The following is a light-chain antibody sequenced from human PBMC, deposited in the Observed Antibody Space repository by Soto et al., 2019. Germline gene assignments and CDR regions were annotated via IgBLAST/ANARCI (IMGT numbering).Light chain of an antibody. Sequence: EIVMTQSPATLSVSPGERATLSCRASQSVSSNLAWYQQKPGQAPRLLIYAASTRATGIPARFSGSGSGTEFTITISSLQSEDFAVYYCQQYKDWRTFGQGTKLEIK. V-gene: IGKV3-15*01. CDR1: QSVSSN. J-gene: IGKJ2*01. CDR2: AAS. CDR3: QQYKDWRT.